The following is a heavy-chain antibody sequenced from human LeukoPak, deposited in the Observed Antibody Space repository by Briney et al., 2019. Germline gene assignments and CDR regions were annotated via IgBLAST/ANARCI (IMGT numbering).Heavy chain of an antibody. D-gene: IGHD1-26*01. CDR3: ARDLSGRFDY. J-gene: IGHJ4*02. V-gene: IGHV3-74*01. CDR2: VSSDGSST. Sequence: GGSLRLSCAASGFTFSNYWIHWVRQAPGKGLVWVSGVSSDGSSTSYADSVKGRFTISRDNAKNTLYLQMNSLRAEDTAVYYCARDLSGRFDYWGQGTLVTVSS. CDR1: GFTFSNYW.